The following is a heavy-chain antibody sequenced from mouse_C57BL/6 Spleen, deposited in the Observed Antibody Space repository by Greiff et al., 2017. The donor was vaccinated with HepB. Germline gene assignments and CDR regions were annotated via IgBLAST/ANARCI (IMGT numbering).Heavy chain of an antibody. Sequence: VKLMESGAELVKPGASVKISCKASGYAFSSYWMNWVKQRPGKGLEWMGQIYPGDGDTNYNGKLKGKGTLTADKSSSTAYMQLSSLTSEDSAVYFCARGGYGSSYFDDWGQGTTLTVSS. CDR1: GYAFSSYW. V-gene: IGHV1-80*01. CDR2: IYPGDGDT. CDR3: ARGGYGSSYFDD. D-gene: IGHD1-1*01. J-gene: IGHJ2*01.